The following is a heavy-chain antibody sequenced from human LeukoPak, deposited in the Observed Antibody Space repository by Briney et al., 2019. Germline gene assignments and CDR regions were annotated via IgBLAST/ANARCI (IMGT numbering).Heavy chain of an antibody. CDR1: GFTFISYA. V-gene: IGHV3-23*01. D-gene: IGHD5-12*01. Sequence: GGSLRLSCVASGFTFISYAMTWVRQAPGKGLEWVSGITSSGASAYYAASVKGRFTVSRDNSENTLYLQINNLSAEDSGTYYCVKDEDLYSPTWYLFEDWGQGTLVTVSS. CDR2: ITSSGASA. CDR3: VKDEDLYSPTWYLFED. J-gene: IGHJ4*02.